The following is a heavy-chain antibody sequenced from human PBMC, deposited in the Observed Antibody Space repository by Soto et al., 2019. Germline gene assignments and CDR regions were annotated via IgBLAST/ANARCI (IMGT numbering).Heavy chain of an antibody. V-gene: IGHV4-30-4*01. J-gene: IGHJ6*02. CDR2: IYYSGST. CDR1: GGSISSGDYY. Sequence: QVQLQESGPGLVKPSQTLSLTCTVSGGSISSGDYYWSWIRQPPGKGLEWIGYIYYSGSTYYNPSLKSRVTISVDTSKNQFSLKLSSVTAADTAVYYCARVGCSGGSCYRLYYYYGMDVWGQGTTVTVSS. CDR3: ARVGCSGGSCYRLYYYYGMDV. D-gene: IGHD2-15*01.